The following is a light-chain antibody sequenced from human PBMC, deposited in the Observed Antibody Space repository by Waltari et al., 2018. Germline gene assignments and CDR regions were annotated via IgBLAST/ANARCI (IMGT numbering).Light chain of an antibody. CDR3: SSYTSISTPVV. CDR1: SSDVGGYNS. J-gene: IGLJ2*01. CDR2: DVS. Sequence: QSALTQPASVSGSPGQSITISCIGTSSDVGGYNSVSWYQQHPGKVPNLLIYDVSNRPSGVSNRFSGSKSGNTASLTISGLQAEDEADYYCSSYTSISTPVVFGGGTKLTVL. V-gene: IGLV2-14*03.